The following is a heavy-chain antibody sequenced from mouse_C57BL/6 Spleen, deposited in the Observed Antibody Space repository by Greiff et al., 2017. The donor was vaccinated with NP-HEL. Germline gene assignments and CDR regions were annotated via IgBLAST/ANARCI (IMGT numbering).Heavy chain of an antibody. J-gene: IGHJ2*01. CDR1: GFTFSNYW. V-gene: IGHV6-3*01. CDR2: IRLKSDNYAT. Sequence: EVKVVESGGGLVQPGGSMKLSCVASGFTFSNYWMNWVRQSPEKGLEWVAQIRLKSDNYATHYAESVKGRFTISRDDSKSSVYLQMNNLRAEDTGIYYCTGLLWQYYFDYWGQGTTLTVSS. CDR3: TGLLWQYYFDY. D-gene: IGHD2-10*01.